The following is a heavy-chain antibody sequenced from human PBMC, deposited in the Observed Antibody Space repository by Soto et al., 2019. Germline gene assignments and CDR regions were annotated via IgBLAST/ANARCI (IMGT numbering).Heavy chain of an antibody. Sequence: EVQLVESGGGLVQPGRSLRLSCAASGFTFDDYAMHWVRQAPGKGLEWVSGISWNSFSIGYADSVKGRFTISRDNAKNSLYLQMSSLRPEETALYYCAQVSEIGAAAGYFDYWGQGTLVTVSS. V-gene: IGHV3-9*01. CDR3: AQVSEIGAAAGYFDY. CDR2: ISWNSFSI. J-gene: IGHJ4*02. CDR1: GFTFDDYA. D-gene: IGHD6-13*01.